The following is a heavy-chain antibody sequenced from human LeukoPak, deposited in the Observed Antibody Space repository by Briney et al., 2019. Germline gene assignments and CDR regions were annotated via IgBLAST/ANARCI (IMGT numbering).Heavy chain of an antibody. CDR3: ATDAGKYYYYYYGMDV. D-gene: IGHD6-13*01. CDR2: FDPEDGET. CDR1: GYTLTELS. V-gene: IGHV1-24*01. Sequence: ASVKVSCKVSGYTLTELSMHWVRQAPGKGLEWMGGFDPEDGETIYAQKFQGRVTMTEDTSTDTAYMELSSLRSEDTAVYYCATDAGKYYYYYYGMDVWGQGTTVTVSS. J-gene: IGHJ6*02.